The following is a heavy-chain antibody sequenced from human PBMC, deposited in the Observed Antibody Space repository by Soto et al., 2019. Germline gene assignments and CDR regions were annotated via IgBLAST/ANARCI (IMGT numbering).Heavy chain of an antibody. J-gene: IGHJ4*02. V-gene: IGHV3-64D*06. D-gene: IGHD4-17*01. CDR2: ISSNGGST. CDR3: VKPRNYGGNSIFDY. Sequence: PGGSLRLSCSASGFTFSSYAMHWVRQAPGKGLEYVSAISSNGGSTCYADSVKGRFTISRDNSKNTLYLQMSSLRAEDTAVYYCVKPRNYGGNSIFDYWGQGTLVTVSS. CDR1: GFTFSSYA.